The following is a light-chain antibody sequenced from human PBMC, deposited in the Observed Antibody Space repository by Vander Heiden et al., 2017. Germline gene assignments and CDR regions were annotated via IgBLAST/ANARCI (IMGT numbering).Light chain of an antibody. V-gene: IGKV3-11*01. CDR1: QSVSSY. Sequence: EIVLTQSPATLSLSPGERATLSCRASQSVSSYLAWYQQKPGQAPRLLIYDASNRDTGIPARFSGSGSGTDFTLTISSREPEDFAVYYCQQRSNWSLITFGGGTKVEIK. CDR2: DAS. CDR3: QQRSNWSLIT. J-gene: IGKJ4*01.